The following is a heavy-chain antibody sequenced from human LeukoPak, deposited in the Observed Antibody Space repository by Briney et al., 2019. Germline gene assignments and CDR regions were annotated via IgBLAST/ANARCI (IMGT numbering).Heavy chain of an antibody. V-gene: IGHV3-64*01. CDR3: AREDPSMVNWFDP. Sequence: PGGSLRLSCAASGFTFSSYAMHWVRQAPGKGLEYVSAISSNGGSTYYANSVKGRFTISRDNSKNTLYLQMGSLRAKDMAVYYCAREDPSMVNWFDPWGQGTLVTVSS. J-gene: IGHJ5*02. D-gene: IGHD2/OR15-2a*01. CDR2: ISSNGGST. CDR1: GFTFSSYA.